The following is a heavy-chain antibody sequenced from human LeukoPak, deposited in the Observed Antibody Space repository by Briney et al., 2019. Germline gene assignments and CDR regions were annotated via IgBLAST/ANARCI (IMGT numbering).Heavy chain of an antibody. CDR1: GFTVSSNY. CDR2: IYSGGST. Sequence: GGSLRLSCAASGFTVSSNYMSWVRQAPGKGLEWVSVIYSGGSTYYADSVKGRFTISRRNSKNTLYLQMNSLRAEDTAVYYCARAGFTMVRGAQSYYYYGMDVWGQGTTVTVSS. V-gene: IGHV3-53*04. CDR3: ARAGFTMVRGAQSYYYYGMDV. D-gene: IGHD3-10*01. J-gene: IGHJ6*02.